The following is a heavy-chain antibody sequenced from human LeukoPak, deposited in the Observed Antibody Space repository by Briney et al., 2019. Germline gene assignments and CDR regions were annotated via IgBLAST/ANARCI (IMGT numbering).Heavy chain of an antibody. CDR1: GGSISIYY. D-gene: IGHD1-26*01. Sequence: SETLSLTCTVSGGSISIYYWSWIRQPPGKGLEWIGYIYYSGSTNYNPSLKSRVTISVDTSKNQFSLKLSSVTAADTAVHYCARDHGIVGATRAFDIWGQGTMVTVSS. V-gene: IGHV4-59*01. CDR2: IYYSGST. J-gene: IGHJ3*02. CDR3: ARDHGIVGATRAFDI.